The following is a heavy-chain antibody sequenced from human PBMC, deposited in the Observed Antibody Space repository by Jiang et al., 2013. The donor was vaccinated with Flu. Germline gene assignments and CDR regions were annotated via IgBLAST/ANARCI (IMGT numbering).Heavy chain of an antibody. Sequence: VQLLESGGGLVQPGGSLKLSCAASGFTFSGSAMHWVRQASGKGLEWVGRIRSKANSYATAYAASVKGRFTISRDDSKNTAYLQMNSLKTEDTAVYYCTRRLAGTGEDYWGQGTLVTVSS. J-gene: IGHJ4*02. CDR1: GFTFSGSA. V-gene: IGHV3-73*01. CDR2: IRSKANSYAT. CDR3: TRRLAGTGEDY. D-gene: IGHD6-19*01.